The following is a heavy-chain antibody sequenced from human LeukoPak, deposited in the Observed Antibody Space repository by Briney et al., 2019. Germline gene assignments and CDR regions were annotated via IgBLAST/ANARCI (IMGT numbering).Heavy chain of an antibody. V-gene: IGHV6-1*01. CDR1: GDSVSSNSAA. Sequence: SQTLSLSCAISGDSVSSNSAAWNWISQSPSRGLEWLGRTYSRSRWYYDYAVSVKSRITISPDTSKNQFSLQLNSVTPEDTAVYYCARQLQMEFDYWGQGTLVTVS. J-gene: IGHJ4*02. CDR2: TYSRSRWYY. D-gene: IGHD2-2*01. CDR3: ARQLQMEFDY.